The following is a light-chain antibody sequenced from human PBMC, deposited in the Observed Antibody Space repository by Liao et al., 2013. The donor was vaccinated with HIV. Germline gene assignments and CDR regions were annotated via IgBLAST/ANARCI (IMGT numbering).Light chain of an antibody. J-gene: IGLJ1*01. CDR2: KDS. CDR1: ALPKQY. CDR3: QSADSSGTYDV. Sequence: SYELTQPPSVSVSPGQTARITCSGDALPKQYAYWYQQKPGQAPVLLIYKDSERPSGIPERFSGSSSGTTVTLTISGVQAEDEADYYCQSADSSGTYDVFGTGTKVTVL. V-gene: IGLV3-25*03.